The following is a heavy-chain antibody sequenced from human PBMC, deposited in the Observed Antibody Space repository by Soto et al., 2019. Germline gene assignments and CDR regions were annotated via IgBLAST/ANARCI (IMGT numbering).Heavy chain of an antibody. D-gene: IGHD1-1*01. Sequence: PSETLSLTCTVSGASISGFYWSWIRKSAGKGLEWIGRIYATGTTDYNPSLKSRVMMSVDTSKKQFSLKLRSVTAADTAVYYCVRDGTKTLRDWYDPWGQGISVTVSS. V-gene: IGHV4-4*07. CDR3: VRDGTKTLRDWYDP. CDR2: IYATGTT. CDR1: GASISGFY. J-gene: IGHJ5*02.